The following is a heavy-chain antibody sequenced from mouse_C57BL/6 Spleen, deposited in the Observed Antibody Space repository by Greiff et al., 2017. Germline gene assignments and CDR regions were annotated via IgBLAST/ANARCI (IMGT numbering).Heavy chain of an antibody. V-gene: IGHV1-55*01. Sequence: QVQLQQPGAELVKPGASVKMSCKASGYTFTSYWITWVKQRPGQGLEWIGDIYPGSGSTNYNEKFKGKATLSVDTSSSTAYMQLSSLTSEDSAVYYCARGGYYYGSSYGGFAYWGQGTLVTVSA. CDR1: GYTFTSYW. CDR2: IYPGSGST. J-gene: IGHJ3*01. CDR3: ARGGYYYGSSYGGFAY. D-gene: IGHD1-1*01.